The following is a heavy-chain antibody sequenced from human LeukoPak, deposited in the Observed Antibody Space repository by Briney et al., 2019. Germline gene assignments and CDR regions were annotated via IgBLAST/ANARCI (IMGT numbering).Heavy chain of an antibody. CDR1: GGSISGYY. V-gene: IGHV4-59*08. D-gene: IGHD6-6*01. J-gene: IGHJ4*02. Sequence: TPSETPSLTCTVSGGSISGYYWSWIRQPPGKGLEWIGYINYSGSTNYNPSLKSRVTISVDTSKNQFSLKLSSVTAADTAVYYCARRGSSLDQWGQGTLVTVSS. CDR3: ARRGSSLDQ. CDR2: INYSGST.